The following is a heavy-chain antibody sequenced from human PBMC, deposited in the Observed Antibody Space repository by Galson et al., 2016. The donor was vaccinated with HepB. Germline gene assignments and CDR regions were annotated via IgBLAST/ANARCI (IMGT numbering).Heavy chain of an antibody. Sequence: SLRLSCAASGFTFSDYHMSWIRQAPGKGLEWVSHISSSSSYTNYADSVEGRFTISRDNAKNSLYLQMNSLTAEDTAIYYCANLRGGYSGPRYYDYYNGMDVWGQGTTVTVSS. CDR2: ISSSSSYT. J-gene: IGHJ6*02. CDR1: GFTFSDYH. CDR3: ANLRGGYSGPRYYDYYNGMDV. D-gene: IGHD5-12*01. V-gene: IGHV3-11*03.